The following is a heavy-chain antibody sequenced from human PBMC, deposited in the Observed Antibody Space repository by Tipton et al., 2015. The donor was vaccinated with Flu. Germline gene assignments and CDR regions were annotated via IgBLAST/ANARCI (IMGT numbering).Heavy chain of an antibody. Sequence: QLVQSGPEVKKPGASVKVSCKASGYTFTSYGISWVRQSPGLGLEWMGWISAYNGNTNYTQKLQGRVTITTDTSTSTAYMELRSLRSDDTAVYYCARDVAALNNWFDPWGQGTLVTVSS. CDR3: ARDVAALNNWFDP. CDR2: ISAYNGNT. D-gene: IGHD6-6*01. V-gene: IGHV1-18*01. J-gene: IGHJ5*02. CDR1: GYTFTSYG.